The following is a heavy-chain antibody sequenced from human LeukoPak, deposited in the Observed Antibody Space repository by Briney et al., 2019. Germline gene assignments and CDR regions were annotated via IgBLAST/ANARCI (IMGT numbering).Heavy chain of an antibody. J-gene: IGHJ4*02. V-gene: IGHV3-23*01. CDR1: GFTFGSYD. CDR3: ARGGAVTTASLDY. D-gene: IGHD4-17*01. Sequence: PGGSLRLSCAASGFTFGSYDLSWVRQAPGKGLECVAAISRGVGSTYYADSVKGRFTISRDNAKNSLYLQMNSLRADDTAVYYCARGGAVTTASLDYWGQGTLVTVSS. CDR2: ISRGVGST.